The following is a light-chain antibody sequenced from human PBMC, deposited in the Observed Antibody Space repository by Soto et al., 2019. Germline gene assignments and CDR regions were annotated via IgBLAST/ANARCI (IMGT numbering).Light chain of an antibody. CDR1: QSVSTD. CDR3: HQYNYWPPET. J-gene: IGKJ1*01. CDR2: GAS. V-gene: IGKV3-15*01. Sequence: EIVMPQSPSTLSVSLGERSTLSCISSQSVSTDLAWYQQKPGQAPRLLIFGASTRATGIPARFSGSGSGTEFILTISSLQSEDSAVYYCHQYNYWPPETFGQGTKVDIK.